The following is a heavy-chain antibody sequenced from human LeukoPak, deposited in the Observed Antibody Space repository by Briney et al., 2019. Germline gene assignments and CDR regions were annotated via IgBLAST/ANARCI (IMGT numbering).Heavy chain of an antibody. CDR2: IYYSGST. J-gene: IGHJ3*02. CDR3: ARDRSSGWTGVFDI. D-gene: IGHD6-19*01. Sequence: SETLSLTCNVSGGSISSYYWSWIRQSPGKGLEWLGYIYYSGSTKYNPSLESRVTISIDTSKNHFSLKLSSVTAADTAVYYCARDRSSGWTGVFDIWGRGTMVTVSS. CDR1: GGSISSYY. V-gene: IGHV4-59*01.